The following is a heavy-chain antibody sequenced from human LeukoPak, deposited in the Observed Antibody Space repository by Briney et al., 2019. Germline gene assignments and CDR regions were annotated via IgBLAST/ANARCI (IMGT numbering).Heavy chain of an antibody. CDR2: ISYDGSSK. CDR3: ARRAGAYSHPYDY. Sequence: GGSLRLSCAASGFTFSSYGMHGVRQAPGKGLEWGAVISYDGSSKDYADSVKGRFTISRDNSKDTLYLQMNSLTVEDTAVYYCARRAGAYSHPYDYWGQGTLVTVSS. CDR1: GFTFSSYG. J-gene: IGHJ4*02. V-gene: IGHV3-30*03. D-gene: IGHD4/OR15-4a*01.